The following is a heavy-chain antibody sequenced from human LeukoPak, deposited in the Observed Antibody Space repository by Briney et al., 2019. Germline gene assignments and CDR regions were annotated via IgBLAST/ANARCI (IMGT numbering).Heavy chain of an antibody. D-gene: IGHD6-6*01. CDR3: AKKEQVVGGSYYGLDV. Sequence: QSGGSLRLSCAASGLTFSGYDMHWVRQAPGKGPEWVAVMSYGGQNERYADSVKGRFTLSRDISKNTLYLHMNSLRVEDTAVYYCAKKEQVVGGSYYGLDVWGQGTTVTVSS. CDR1: GLTFSGYD. V-gene: IGHV3-30*18. CDR2: MSYGGQNE. J-gene: IGHJ6*02.